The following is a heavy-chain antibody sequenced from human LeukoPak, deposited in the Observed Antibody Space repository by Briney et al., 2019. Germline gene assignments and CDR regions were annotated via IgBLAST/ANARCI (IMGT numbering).Heavy chain of an antibody. CDR2: IWYDESNK. CDR3: ARDVSGMDV. J-gene: IGHJ6*04. CDR1: GFTFSSYG. Sequence: AGRSLRLSCAASGFTFSSYGTHWVRQAPGKGLEWVAVIWYDESNKYYADSVKGRFTISRDNSKNTLYLQMNSLRAEDTAVYYCARDVSGMDVWGKGTTVTVSS. V-gene: IGHV3-33*01. D-gene: IGHD5/OR15-5a*01.